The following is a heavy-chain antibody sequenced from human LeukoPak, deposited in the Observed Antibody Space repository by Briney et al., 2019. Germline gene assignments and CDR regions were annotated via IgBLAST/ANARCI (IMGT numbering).Heavy chain of an antibody. CDR3: KRNVYYYNSRRDAFDI. J-gene: IGHJ3*02. D-gene: IGHD3-22*01. CDR2: ISPSGNT. V-gene: IGHV4-4*07. CDR1: GGTTSTNS. Sequence: SETLSLTCTASGGTTSTNSWSSIRQPAGKGLEWIGRISPSGNTDYNPTLESRVTMSIDTSNNRFSLTLTSVTAADTAVYYCKRNVYYYNSRRDAFDIWGQGTMATVSS.